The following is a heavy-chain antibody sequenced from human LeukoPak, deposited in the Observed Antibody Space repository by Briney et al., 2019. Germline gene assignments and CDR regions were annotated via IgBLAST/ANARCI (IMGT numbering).Heavy chain of an antibody. CDR2: IDGAGQNT. CDR1: GFPFRRFS. D-gene: IGHD5-12*01. V-gene: IGHV3-64*02. J-gene: IGHJ4*02. CDR3: ARVNRGYDY. Sequence: GGSLRLLCSASGFPFRRFSMHWVRQAPGGGLEYVSAIDGAGQNTFYADSLRGRFTISRDNSENTVSLQMGSLTPEHMAVYYCARVNRGYDYWGQGALITVSS.